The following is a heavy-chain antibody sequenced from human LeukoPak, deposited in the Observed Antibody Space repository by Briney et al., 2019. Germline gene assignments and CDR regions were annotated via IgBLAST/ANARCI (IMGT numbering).Heavy chain of an antibody. D-gene: IGHD5-18*01. Sequence: PGGSLRLSCAASGFTFSSYSMNWVRQAPGKGLEWVSSISSSSSYIYYADSVKGRFTISRDNAKNSLYLQMNSLRAEDTAVYYCARGRGYSYGYPIAWGQGTLVTVSS. J-gene: IGHJ4*02. CDR1: GFTFSSYS. CDR3: ARGRGYSYGYPIA. CDR2: ISSSSSYI. V-gene: IGHV3-21*01.